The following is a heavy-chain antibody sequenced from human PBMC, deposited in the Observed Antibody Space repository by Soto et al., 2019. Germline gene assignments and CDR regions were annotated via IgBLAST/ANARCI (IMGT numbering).Heavy chain of an antibody. Sequence: SVKVSCKASGGTFSGYAISWVRQAPGQGLEWMGGIIPIFGTANYAQKFQGRVTITADESTSTAYMELSSLRSEDTAVYYCARHRRDGYNRIDYWGQGTLVTSPQ. CDR1: GGTFSGYA. CDR2: IIPIFGTA. V-gene: IGHV1-69*13. D-gene: IGHD5-12*01. CDR3: ARHRRDGYNRIDY. J-gene: IGHJ4*02.